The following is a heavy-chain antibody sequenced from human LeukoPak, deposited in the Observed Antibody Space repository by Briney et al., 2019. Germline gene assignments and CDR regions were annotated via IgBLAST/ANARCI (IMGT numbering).Heavy chain of an antibody. Sequence: GGSLRLSCAASGFTFSSYGMHWVRQAPGKGLEWVAFIRYDGSNKYYADSVKGRFTISRDNSRNTLYLQMNSLRVEDTAVYYCAREHTIAATGTHWFGPWGQGTLVIVSS. CDR3: AREHTIAATGTHWFGP. J-gene: IGHJ5*02. V-gene: IGHV3-30*02. CDR2: IRYDGSNK. CDR1: GFTFSSYG. D-gene: IGHD6-13*01.